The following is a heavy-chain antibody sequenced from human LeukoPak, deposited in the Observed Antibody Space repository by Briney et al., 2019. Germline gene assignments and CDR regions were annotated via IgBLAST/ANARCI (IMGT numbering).Heavy chain of an antibody. D-gene: IGHD1-1*01. V-gene: IGHV3-7*01. CDR1: GFTFSTYW. CDR3: ARHIDWKFDY. CDR2: IKQDGSEE. J-gene: IGHJ4*02. Sequence: GGSLRLSCAASGFTFSTYWMTWVRQAPGKGLEWVANIKQDGSEEYYVDSVKGRFTISKDNAKNSLYLQMNSLRAEDTAVYYCARHIDWKFDYWGQGTLVTVSS.